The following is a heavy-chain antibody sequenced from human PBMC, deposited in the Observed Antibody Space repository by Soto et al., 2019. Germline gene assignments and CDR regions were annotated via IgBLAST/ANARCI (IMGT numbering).Heavy chain of an antibody. CDR2: IIPIFGTA. CDR3: ARATFQEWELRYYGLDV. D-gene: IGHD1-26*01. CDR1: GGTFSSYA. J-gene: IGHJ6*02. Sequence: QVQLVQSGAEVKKPGSSVKVSCKASGGTFSSYAISWVRQAPGQGLEWMGGIIPIFGTANYAQKFQGRVTITADESTSTAYMELSSLRTEDTAVYYGARATFQEWELRYYGLDVWGQGTTVTVSS. V-gene: IGHV1-69*12.